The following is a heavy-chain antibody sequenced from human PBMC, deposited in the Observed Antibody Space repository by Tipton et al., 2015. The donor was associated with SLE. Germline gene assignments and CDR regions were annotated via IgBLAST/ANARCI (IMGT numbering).Heavy chain of an antibody. CDR2: IYSGGST. J-gene: IGHJ4*02. V-gene: IGHV3-23*03. D-gene: IGHD7-27*01. Sequence: SLRLSCAASGFTFSRYAMSWVRQAPGKGLEWVSVIYSGGSTYYADSVKGRFTISRDNSKNTLYLQMNSMRAEDTAVYYCATLDGDDYWGQGTLVTVSS. CDR3: ATLDGDDY. CDR1: GFTFSRYA.